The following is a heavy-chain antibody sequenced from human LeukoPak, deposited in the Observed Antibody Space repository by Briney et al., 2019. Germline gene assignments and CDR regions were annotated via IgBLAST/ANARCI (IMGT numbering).Heavy chain of an antibody. CDR3: ARRYCSSTSCQLDY. Sequence: PSETLSLTCTVSGGSISSGDYYWSWIRQPPGKGLEWIGYIYYSGSTYYNPSLKSRVTISVDTSKNQFSLKLSSVTAADTAVYCCARRYCSSTSCQLDYWGQGTLVTVSS. CDR2: IYYSGST. D-gene: IGHD2-2*01. V-gene: IGHV4-30-4*01. J-gene: IGHJ4*02. CDR1: GGSISSGDYY.